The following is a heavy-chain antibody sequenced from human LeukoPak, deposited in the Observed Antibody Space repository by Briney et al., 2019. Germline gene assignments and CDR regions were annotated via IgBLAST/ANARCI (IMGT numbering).Heavy chain of an antibody. D-gene: IGHD1-26*01. CDR3: SRDRFRGRVGVTIPDY. J-gene: IGHJ4*02. CDR2: ISYDGSNK. CDR1: GFTFSSYA. Sequence: GGSLRLSCAASGFTFSSYAMHWVRQAPGKGLEWVAVISYDGSNKYYADSVKGRFTISRDNSKNTLYLQMNSLRAEDTAVYYCSRDRFRGRVGVTIPDYWGQGTLVTVSS. V-gene: IGHV3-30-3*01.